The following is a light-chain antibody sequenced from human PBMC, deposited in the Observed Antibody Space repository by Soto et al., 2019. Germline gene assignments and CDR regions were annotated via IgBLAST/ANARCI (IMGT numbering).Light chain of an antibody. V-gene: IGLV2-14*03. CDR1: SSDVGGYNY. Sequence: QSALTQPASVSGSHGQSITSSCTGTSSDVGGYNYVSWYQQHPGKAPKLIISDVSNRPSGVSNRFSGSKSGNTASLTISGLQAEDEADYYCNSYTSSSTHVFGTGTNLTVL. J-gene: IGLJ1*01. CDR3: NSYTSSSTHV. CDR2: DVS.